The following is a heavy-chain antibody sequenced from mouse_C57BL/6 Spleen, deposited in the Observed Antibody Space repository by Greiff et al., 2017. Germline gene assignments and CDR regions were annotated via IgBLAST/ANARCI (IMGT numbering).Heavy chain of an antibody. CDR1: GYTFPSYW. V-gene: IGHV1-55*01. J-gene: IGHJ2*01. CDR2: IYPGSGST. Sequence: QVQLQQPGAELVQPGASVKMSCKASGYTFPSYWITWVQQRPGQGLEWIGDIYPGSGSTNYNETIKSKATLTVDTSSSTAYLQLSSLTSADTAVYYCAGRGEDCGSSNLDYWGQGTTLTVSS. D-gene: IGHD1-1*01. CDR3: AGRGEDCGSSNLDY.